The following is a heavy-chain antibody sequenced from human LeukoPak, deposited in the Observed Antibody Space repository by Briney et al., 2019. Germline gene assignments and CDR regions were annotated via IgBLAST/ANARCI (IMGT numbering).Heavy chain of an antibody. Sequence: GGSLRLSRAASGFTFSSYAMNWVRQAPGKGLEWVSAISGSGGSTYYADSVKGRFTISRDNSKNTLHLQMNSLRAEDTAVYYCTKEYYDDNDHDAFDVWGQGTMVTVSS. CDR2: ISGSGGST. CDR3: TKEYYDDNDHDAFDV. J-gene: IGHJ3*01. D-gene: IGHD3-22*01. V-gene: IGHV3-23*01. CDR1: GFTFSSYA.